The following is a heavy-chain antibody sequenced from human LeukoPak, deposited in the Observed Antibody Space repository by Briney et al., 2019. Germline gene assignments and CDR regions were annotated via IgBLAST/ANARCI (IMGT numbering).Heavy chain of an antibody. CDR2: ISYDGHYK. J-gene: IGHJ4*02. CDR1: GFTFSDYS. Sequence: GGSLRLSCAPSGFTFSDYSMHWVRQAPGKGLEWVAFISYDGHYKYYADSVNGRFTISRDNSKNTLYLQMNSLRPEDTAVYFCARDQQVGGNYYYLDYWGQGTLVTVSS. V-gene: IGHV3-30*04. D-gene: IGHD3-10*01. CDR3: ARDQQVGGNYYYLDY.